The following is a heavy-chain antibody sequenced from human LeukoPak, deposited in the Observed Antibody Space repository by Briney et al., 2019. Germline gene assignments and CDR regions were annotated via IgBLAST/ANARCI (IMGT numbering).Heavy chain of an antibody. CDR1: GGSISSGGYY. V-gene: IGHV4-31*03. CDR2: IYCSGST. J-gene: IGHJ4*02. D-gene: IGHD1-1*01. CDR3: AKVQRPLDGADY. Sequence: SQTLSLTCTVSGGSISSGGYYWSWIRQHPGKGLEWIGYIYCSGSTYYNPSLKSRVTISVDTSKNLFSLKLSSVTAADTAVYYCAKVQRPLDGADYWGQGTLVTVSS.